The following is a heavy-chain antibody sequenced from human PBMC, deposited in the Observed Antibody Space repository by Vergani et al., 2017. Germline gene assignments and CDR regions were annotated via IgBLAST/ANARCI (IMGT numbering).Heavy chain of an antibody. V-gene: IGHV4-34*01. CDR1: GGSFSGYY. CDR2: INHSGST. CDR3: ARGPVGTMVRGVFDY. D-gene: IGHD3-10*01. Sequence: QVQLQQWGAGLLKPSETLSLTCAVYGGSFSGYYWSWIRQPPGKGLLWIGEINHSGSTNFNPSLKSRVTISVYTSKNHFSLKLSSVTAADTAVYYCARGPVGTMVRGVFDYWGQGTLVTVSS. J-gene: IGHJ4*02.